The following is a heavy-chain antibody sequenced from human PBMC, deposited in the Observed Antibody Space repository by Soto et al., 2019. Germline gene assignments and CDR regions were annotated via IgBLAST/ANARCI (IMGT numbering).Heavy chain of an antibody. CDR3: ASLTYYYYSRGHRPPNPPAC. V-gene: IGHV5-51*01. J-gene: IGHJ4*02. CDR1: GYSFTNYW. D-gene: IGHD3-22*01. Sequence: GESLKISCKGSGYSFTNYWIGWVRQMPGKGLEWMGIIYPGDSNTRYSPSLQGQVTISADKSISTAYLQWRSLKASDTAMYYCASLTYYYYSRGHRPPNPPACWGQGTLVTVSS. CDR2: IYPGDSNT.